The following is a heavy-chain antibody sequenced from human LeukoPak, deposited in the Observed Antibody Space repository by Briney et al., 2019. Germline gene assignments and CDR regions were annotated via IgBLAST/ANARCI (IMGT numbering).Heavy chain of an antibody. D-gene: IGHD6-13*01. V-gene: IGHV3-23*01. CDR1: GFTFSSYA. CDR2: ISGSGGST. J-gene: IGHJ4*02. Sequence: GGPLRRSCAASGFTFSSYAMSWVRQAPGKGLAWVSAISGSGGSTYYADSVKGRFTISRDNSKNTLYLQMNSLRAEDTAVYYCAKRPWAAADNYRGQGTLVTVSS. CDR3: AKRPWAAADNY.